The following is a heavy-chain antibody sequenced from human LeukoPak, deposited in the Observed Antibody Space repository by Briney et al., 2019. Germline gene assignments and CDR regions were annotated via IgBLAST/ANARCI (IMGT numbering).Heavy chain of an antibody. J-gene: IGHJ5*02. Sequence: SETLSLTCTVSGGSISTYYRSWIRQPPGKGLQWIGYIYYSGSTNYNPSLKSRVTISVDTSKNQFSLKLSSVTAADTAVYYCARSQAYCSSTTCYVNWFDPWGQGTLVTVSS. CDR2: IYYSGST. V-gene: IGHV4-59*01. CDR3: ARSQAYCSSTTCYVNWFDP. CDR1: GGSISTYY. D-gene: IGHD2-2*01.